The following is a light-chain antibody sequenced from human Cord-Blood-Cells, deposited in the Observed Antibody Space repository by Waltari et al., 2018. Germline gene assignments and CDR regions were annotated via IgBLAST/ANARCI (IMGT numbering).Light chain of an antibody. Sequence: QSALTQPASVSGSPGQSITISCTGTSSDVGGYNYVSWYQQHPGKAPKLIIYEVSNRPSGVSNRFSGSKSGNTASLTIAALQAEDESDYYCSSYTSSSTYVVFGGGTKLTVL. J-gene: IGLJ2*01. CDR2: EVS. CDR3: SSYTSSSTYVV. CDR1: SSDVGGYNY. V-gene: IGLV2-14*01.